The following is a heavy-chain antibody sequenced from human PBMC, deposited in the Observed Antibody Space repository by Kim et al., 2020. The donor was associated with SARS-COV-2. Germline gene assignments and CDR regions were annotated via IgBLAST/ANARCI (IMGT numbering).Heavy chain of an antibody. D-gene: IGHD3-3*01. CDR3: ARLTVGGVVIMDNWFDP. V-gene: IGHV4-31*02. Sequence: LTSRVTISVGTSKNQFSLKLSSVTAADTAVYYCARLTVGGVVIMDNWFDPWGQGTLVTVSS. J-gene: IGHJ5*02.